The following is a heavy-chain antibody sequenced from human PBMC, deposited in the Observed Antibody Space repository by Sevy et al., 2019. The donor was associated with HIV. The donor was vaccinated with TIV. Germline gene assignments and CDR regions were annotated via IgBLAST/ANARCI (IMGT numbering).Heavy chain of an antibody. V-gene: IGHV4-30-4*01. D-gene: IGHD1-1*01. CDR1: GGSISSGDYY. CDR2: IYYSGST. Sequence: SETLSLTCTVSGGSISSGDYYWSWIRQPPGKGLEWIWYIYYSGSTYYNPSLKSPVTISVDTSKNQFSLKLSSVTAADTAVYYCARGARRRAFDIWGQGTMVTVSS. J-gene: IGHJ3*02. CDR3: ARGARRRAFDI.